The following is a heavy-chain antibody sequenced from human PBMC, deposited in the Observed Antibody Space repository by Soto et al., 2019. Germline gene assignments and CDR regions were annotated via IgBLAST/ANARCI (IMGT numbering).Heavy chain of an antibody. CDR1: GFTFSSYG. J-gene: IGHJ5*02. CDR2: ISYDGSNK. V-gene: IGHV3-30*18. CDR3: AKGLPYSSSSGWFDP. D-gene: IGHD6-6*01. Sequence: GGFLRLSCAASGFTFSSYGMHWVRQAPGKGLEWVAVISYDGSNKYYADSVKGRFTISRDNSKNTLYLQMNSLRAEDTAVYYCAKGLPYSSSSGWFDPWGQGTLVTVSS.